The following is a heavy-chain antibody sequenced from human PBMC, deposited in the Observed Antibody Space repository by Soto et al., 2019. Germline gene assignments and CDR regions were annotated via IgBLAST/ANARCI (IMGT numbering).Heavy chain of an antibody. Sequence: SVKVSCKASGGTFSSYAISWVRQAPGQGLEWMGGIIPIFGTANYAQKFQGRVTITAGESTSTAYMELSSLRSEDTAVYYCARASPPQYYWFDPWGQGTLVTVSS. CDR3: ARASPPQYYWFDP. D-gene: IGHD2-21*01. V-gene: IGHV1-69*13. J-gene: IGHJ5*02. CDR1: GGTFSSYA. CDR2: IIPIFGTA.